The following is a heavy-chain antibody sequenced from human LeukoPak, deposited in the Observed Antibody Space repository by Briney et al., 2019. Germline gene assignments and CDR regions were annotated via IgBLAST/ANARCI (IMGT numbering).Heavy chain of an antibody. Sequence: GASVKVSCKASGYTFTGYYMHWVRQAPGQGLEWMGWINPNSGGTNYAQKFQGRVTMTRDTSISTAYMELSRLRSDDTAVYYCATGALNVLRYSDLFTIDYWGQGTLVTVSS. J-gene: IGHJ4*02. CDR1: GYTFTGYY. CDR2: INPNSGGT. D-gene: IGHD3-9*01. CDR3: ATGALNVLRYSDLFTIDY. V-gene: IGHV1-2*02.